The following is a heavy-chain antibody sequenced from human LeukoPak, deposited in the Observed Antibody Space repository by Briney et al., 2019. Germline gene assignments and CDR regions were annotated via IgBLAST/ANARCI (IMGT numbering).Heavy chain of an antibody. CDR2: ISAYNGNT. CDR1: GYTFTSYG. Sequence: GASVKVSCKASGYTFTSYGISWVRQAPGQGLEWMGWISAYNGNTNYAQKHQGRVTMTTDTSTSTAYMELRSLRSDDTAVYYCARSKRAYYDIMRGGMDVWGKGTTVTVSS. V-gene: IGHV1-18*04. D-gene: IGHD3-9*01. J-gene: IGHJ6*04. CDR3: ARSKRAYYDIMRGGMDV.